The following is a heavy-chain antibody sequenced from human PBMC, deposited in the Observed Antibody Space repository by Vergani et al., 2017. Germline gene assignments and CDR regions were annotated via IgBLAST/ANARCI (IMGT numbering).Heavy chain of an antibody. D-gene: IGHD6-19*01. V-gene: IGHV4-59*13. J-gene: IGHJ3*02. Sequence: QVQLQESGPGLVKPSETLSLTCPVSGGSISSYYWSWIRQPPGKGLEWIGYIYYSGSTNYNPSLKSRVTISVDTSKNQFTLKLSSVTAADTAVYYWARDRVAVAVGTTDDAFDIWGQGTMVTVSS. CDR3: ARDRVAVAVGTTDDAFDI. CDR2: IYYSGST. CDR1: GGSISSYY.